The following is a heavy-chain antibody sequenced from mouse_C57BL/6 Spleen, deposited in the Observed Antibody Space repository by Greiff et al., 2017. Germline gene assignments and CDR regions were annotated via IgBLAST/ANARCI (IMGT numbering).Heavy chain of an antibody. Sequence: QVQLQQPGAELVKPGASVKMSCKASGYTFTSYWITWVKQRPGQGLEWIGDIYPGSGSTNYNEKFKSKATLTVDTSSSTAYMQLSSLTSEDSAVYYCARWYYGYYHAMDYWGQGTSVTVSS. CDR2: IYPGSGST. D-gene: IGHD2-3*01. V-gene: IGHV1-55*01. CDR3: ARWYYGYYHAMDY. J-gene: IGHJ4*01. CDR1: GYTFTSYW.